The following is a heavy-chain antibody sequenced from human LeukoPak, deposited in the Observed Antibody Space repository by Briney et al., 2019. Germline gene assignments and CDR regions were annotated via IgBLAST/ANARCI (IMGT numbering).Heavy chain of an antibody. CDR1: GYTFTSYD. V-gene: IGHV1-8*01. CDR3: AKSNGYGLVDI. J-gene: IGHJ3*02. D-gene: IGHD3-10*01. CDR2: MNPNSGNT. Sequence: ASVKVSCKASGYTFTSYDINWVRQATGQGLEWMGWMNPNSGNTGYAQRFQGRVTMTRNNSISTAYMELSSLISEDTAVYYCAKSNGYGLVDIWGQGTMVTVSS.